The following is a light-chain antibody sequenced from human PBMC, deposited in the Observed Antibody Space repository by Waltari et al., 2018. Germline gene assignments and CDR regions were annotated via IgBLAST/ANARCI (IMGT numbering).Light chain of an antibody. J-gene: IGLJ3*02. CDR2: DVS. Sequence: QSALTQPASVSGSPGESITISCTGTSSGVGGYKYVSWYQHHPGKAPKLMIYDVSNRPSGLSNRFSGSKSGNTASLTISGLQAEDEADYYCSSYTSSNTWVFGGGTKLTVL. CDR1: SSGVGGYKY. V-gene: IGLV2-14*03. CDR3: SSYTSSNTWV.